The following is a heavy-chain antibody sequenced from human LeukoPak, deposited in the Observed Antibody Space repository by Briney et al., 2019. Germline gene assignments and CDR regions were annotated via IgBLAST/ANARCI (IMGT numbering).Heavy chain of an antibody. V-gene: IGHV3-48*02. CDR3: ARQVAATDFDF. Sequence: GGSLRLPCAASGFTFSSYSMNWVRQAPGRGLEWVSFISTGSLTIYYADSVKGRFTISRDDARNSLYLQMNRLRDEDTAVYYCARQVAATDFDFWGQGTLVTVSS. J-gene: IGHJ4*02. D-gene: IGHD2-15*01. CDR1: GFTFSSYS. CDR2: ISTGSLTI.